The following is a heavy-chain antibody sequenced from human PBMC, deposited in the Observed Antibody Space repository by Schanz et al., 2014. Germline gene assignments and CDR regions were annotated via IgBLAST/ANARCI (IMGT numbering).Heavy chain of an antibody. CDR3: ASGVHVSSLQKGLQF. CDR1: GFTFNSYA. V-gene: IGHV3-48*01. J-gene: IGHJ1*01. CDR2: IATSSSTR. Sequence: EQLVESGGGLVKPGGSLRLSCAASGFTFNSYAMTWVRQAPGKGLEWLSYIATSSSTRHYADSVKGRVTISRDNAKNSVSLQMRRLRVEDTAVYYCASGVHVSSLQKGLQFWGRGTLVIVSS. D-gene: IGHD3-10*01.